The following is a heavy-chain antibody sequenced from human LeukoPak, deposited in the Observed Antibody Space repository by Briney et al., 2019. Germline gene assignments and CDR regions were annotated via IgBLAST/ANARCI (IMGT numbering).Heavy chain of an antibody. CDR3: ARMTLYGSGTVH. CDR2: ISSNGGST. D-gene: IGHD3-10*01. CDR1: GFTFSSYS. J-gene: IGHJ4*02. Sequence: GGSLRLSCAASGFTFSSYSMHWVRQAPGKGLESVSGISSNGGSTWYAGSVKGRFTISRDNSKNTVNLQLGSLRIEDTAVYHCARMTLYGSGTVHWGQGILVTVSS. V-gene: IGHV3-64*02.